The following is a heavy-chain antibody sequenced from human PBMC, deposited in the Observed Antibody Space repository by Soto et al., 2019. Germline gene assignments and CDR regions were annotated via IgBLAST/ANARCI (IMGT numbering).Heavy chain of an antibody. V-gene: IGHV4-39*01. CDR3: ARQYGSGSYLGDAFDI. CDR2: IYYSGST. CDR1: GGCISSSSDY. Sequence: PSETLSLTCTVSGGCISSSSDYWGWIRQPPGKGLEWIGSIYYSGSTYYNPSLKSRVTISVDTSKNQFSLKLSSVTAADTAVYYCARQYGSGSYLGDAFDIWGQGTMVTVSS. D-gene: IGHD3-10*01. J-gene: IGHJ3*02.